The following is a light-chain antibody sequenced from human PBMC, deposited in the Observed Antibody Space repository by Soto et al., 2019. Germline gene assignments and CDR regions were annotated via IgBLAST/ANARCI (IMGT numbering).Light chain of an antibody. CDR2: RTS. V-gene: IGKV3-15*01. J-gene: IGKJ4*01. CDR1: QSISSN. CDR3: QQRSNWL. Sequence: EIVMTQSPATLSVSPGERATLSCRASQSISSNLAWYQQKPGQAPRLLMFRTSSRATGFPARFSGSGSGTEFNLTISSLQSEDFGVYYCQQRSNWLFGGGTKVEIK.